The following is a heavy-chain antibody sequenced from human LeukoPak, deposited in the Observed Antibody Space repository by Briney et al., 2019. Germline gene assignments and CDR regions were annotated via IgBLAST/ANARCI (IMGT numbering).Heavy chain of an antibody. J-gene: IGHJ5*02. Sequence: RASVKVSCKSSGGTFSSYAISWVRQAPGQGLEWMGRIIPILGIANYAQKFQGRVTITADKSTSTAYMELSSLRSEDTAVYYCATDYSSSSPVGFDPWGQGTLVTVSS. D-gene: IGHD6-13*01. CDR2: IIPILGIA. V-gene: IGHV1-69*04. CDR1: GGTFSSYA. CDR3: ATDYSSSSPVGFDP.